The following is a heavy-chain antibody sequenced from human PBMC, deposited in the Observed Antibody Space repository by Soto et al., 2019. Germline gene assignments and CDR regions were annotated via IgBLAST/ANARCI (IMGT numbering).Heavy chain of an antibody. D-gene: IGHD3-10*01. J-gene: IGHJ6*03. CDR1: GFTFSGSA. V-gene: IGHV3-73*01. Sequence: GGSLRLSCAASGFTFSGSAMHWVRQASGKGLEWVGRIRSKANSYATAYAASVKGRFTISRDDSKNTAYLQMNSLKTEDTAVYYCTHYFDILWFENYYMDVWGKGTTVTVSS. CDR3: THYFDILWFENYYMDV. CDR2: IRSKANSYAT.